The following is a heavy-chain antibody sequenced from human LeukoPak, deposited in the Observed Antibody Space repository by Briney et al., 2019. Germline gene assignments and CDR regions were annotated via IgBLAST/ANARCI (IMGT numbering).Heavy chain of an antibody. Sequence: SETLSLTCTASGGSISSYYWSWIRQPPGKGLEWFGYIYYSGSTNYNPSLKSRVTISVDTSKNQFSLKLSSVTAADTAVYYCARERGRSYGSVPYYYFYMDVWGKGTTVTVSS. D-gene: IGHD5-18*01. V-gene: IGHV4-59*01. CDR2: IYYSGST. J-gene: IGHJ6*03. CDR3: ARERGRSYGSVPYYYFYMDV. CDR1: GGSISSYY.